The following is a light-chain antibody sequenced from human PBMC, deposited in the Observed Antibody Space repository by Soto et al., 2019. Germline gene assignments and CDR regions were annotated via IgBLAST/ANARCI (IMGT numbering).Light chain of an antibody. V-gene: IGLV2-14*03. CDR1: SSDVGPYDY. Sequence: QSVLTQPASVSGSPGQSITISCTGTSSDVGPYDYVSWYQQHPGEVPKLMIFDVSDRPSGVSNRFSGSKSGNTASLTISGLQAEDEADYYCSSFTTRTSYVFGTGTKLTVL. CDR2: DVS. CDR3: SSFTTRTSYV. J-gene: IGLJ1*01.